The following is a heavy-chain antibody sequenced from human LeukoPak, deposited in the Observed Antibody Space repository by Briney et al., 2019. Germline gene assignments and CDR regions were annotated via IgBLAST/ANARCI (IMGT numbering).Heavy chain of an antibody. Sequence: ASVKVSCKASGYTFTGYYMHWVRQAPGQGLEWMGWINPNSGGTNYAQKFQGRVTMTRDTSISTAYIELSRLRSDDTAVYYCARGAVVVPAAIPWFDPWGQGTLVTVSS. V-gene: IGHV1-2*02. CDR3: ARGAVVVPAAIPWFDP. CDR1: GYTFTGYY. J-gene: IGHJ5*02. CDR2: INPNSGGT. D-gene: IGHD2-2*01.